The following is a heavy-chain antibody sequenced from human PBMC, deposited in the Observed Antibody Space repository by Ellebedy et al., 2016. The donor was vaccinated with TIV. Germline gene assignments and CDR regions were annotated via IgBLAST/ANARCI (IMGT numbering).Heavy chain of an antibody. V-gene: IGHV4-59*01. CDR1: GGSISSYY. Sequence: MPSETLSLTCTVPGGSISSYYWGRIRQLPGKGLEWTGYIYYNGNTDYNPSLKSRVTLSLATSKNQFSLNLNSVTAADTAVYYCARYRRCGGDCFDAFDIWGQGTLVTVSS. CDR3: ARYRRCGGDCFDAFDI. CDR2: IYYNGNT. D-gene: IGHD2-21*02. J-gene: IGHJ3*02.